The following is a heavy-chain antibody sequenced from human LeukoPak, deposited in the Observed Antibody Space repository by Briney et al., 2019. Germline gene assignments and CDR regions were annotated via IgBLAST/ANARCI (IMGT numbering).Heavy chain of an antibody. CDR2: IYTSGST. J-gene: IGHJ6*02. Sequence: SETLSLTCTVSGGSISSYYWSWIRQPAGKGLEWIGRIYTSGSTNYNPSLKSRVTMSVDTSKNQFSLKLNSVTAEDTAVYYCARHVPYYDSDFSAWGMDVWGQGTTVTVSS. D-gene: IGHD3-16*01. CDR3: ARHVPYYDSDFSAWGMDV. CDR1: GGSISSYY. V-gene: IGHV4-4*07.